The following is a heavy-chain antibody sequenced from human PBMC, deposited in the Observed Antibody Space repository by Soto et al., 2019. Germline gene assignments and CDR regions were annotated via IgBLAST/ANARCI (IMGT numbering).Heavy chain of an antibody. CDR1: GFTFSTYS. J-gene: IGHJ4*02. CDR2: ISSGSRDI. V-gene: IGHV3-21*01. Sequence: EVQLVESGGGLVKPGGSLRLSCAASGFTFSTYSMNWVRQAPGKGLEWVSAISSGSRDIYYADSVKGRFAISRDNAKNPLYLQMNSLRVEDTAVYYGTTTTVTSDFHFWGLGALVTVSS. D-gene: IGHD4-17*01. CDR3: TTTTVTSDFHF.